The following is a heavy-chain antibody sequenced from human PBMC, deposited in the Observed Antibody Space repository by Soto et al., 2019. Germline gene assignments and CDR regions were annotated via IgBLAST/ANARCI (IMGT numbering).Heavy chain of an antibody. D-gene: IGHD1-1*01. J-gene: IGHJ4*02. CDR2: IYHSGST. Sequence: QVQLQESGPGLVKPSGTLSLTCAVSGGSLSTSNWWSWVRQSPGRGLEWIGEIYHSGSTNYNPSLKSRLTILLDMSKNQFSLKVMSVTAADTAVYYCAAKAFAAGTFDYWGQGILVTVSS. V-gene: IGHV4-4*02. CDR1: GGSLSTSNW. CDR3: AAKAFAAGTFDY.